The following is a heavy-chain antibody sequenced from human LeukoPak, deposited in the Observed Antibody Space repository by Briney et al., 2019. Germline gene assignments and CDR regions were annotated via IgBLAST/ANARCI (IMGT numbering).Heavy chain of an antibody. V-gene: IGHV3-21*01. CDR1: GFTFSSYS. D-gene: IGHD2-2*01. J-gene: IGHJ4*02. CDR2: ISGSGGST. CDR3: ARDALGYCSSTSCYSDY. Sequence: PGGSLRLSCAASGFTFSSYSMNWVRQAPGKGLEWVSAISGSGGSTYYADSVKGRFTISRDNAKNSLYLQMNSLRAEDTAVYYCARDALGYCSSTSCYSDYWGQGTLVTVSS.